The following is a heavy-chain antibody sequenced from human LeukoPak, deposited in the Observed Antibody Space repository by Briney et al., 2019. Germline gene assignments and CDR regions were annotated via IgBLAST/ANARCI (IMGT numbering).Heavy chain of an antibody. CDR3: AKSRGATGTSFDY. CDR1: GFTFSSYA. D-gene: IGHD1-26*01. Sequence: GALRLSCAASGFTFSSYAMSWVRQAPGKGLEWVSAISGSGGSTYYADSVKGRFTISRDNSKNTLYLQMNSLRAEDTAVYYCAKSRGATGTSFDYWGQGTLVTVSS. V-gene: IGHV3-23*01. J-gene: IGHJ4*02. CDR2: ISGSGGST.